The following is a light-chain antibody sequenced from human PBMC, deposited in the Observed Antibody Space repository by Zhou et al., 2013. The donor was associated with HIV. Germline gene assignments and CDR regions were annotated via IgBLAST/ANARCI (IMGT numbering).Light chain of an antibody. Sequence: DVVMTQSPLSLPVILGQPASISCRSSQSLVHSDGSTYLNWFQQRPGQSPRRLIYKVSNRDSGVPDRFSGSGSGTYFTLQISRVEAEDVGVYYCMQGTHWHTFGQGTKLEI. CDR3: MQGTHWHT. CDR2: KVS. V-gene: IGKV2-30*02. CDR1: QSLVHSDGSTY. J-gene: IGKJ2*01.